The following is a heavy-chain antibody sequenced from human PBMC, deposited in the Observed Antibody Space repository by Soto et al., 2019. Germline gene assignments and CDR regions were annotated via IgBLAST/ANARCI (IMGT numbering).Heavy chain of an antibody. Sequence: SVKVSCKASGGTFSSYAISWVRQVPGQGLEWMGGIIPIFGTANYAQKFQGRVTITADESTSTAYMELSSLRSEDTAVYYCARRDSSRWLQSSRYYGMDVWGQGTKVTVSS. CDR1: GGTFSSYA. V-gene: IGHV1-69*13. CDR3: ARRDSSRWLQSSRYYGMDV. J-gene: IGHJ6*02. CDR2: IIPIFGTA. D-gene: IGHD5-12*01.